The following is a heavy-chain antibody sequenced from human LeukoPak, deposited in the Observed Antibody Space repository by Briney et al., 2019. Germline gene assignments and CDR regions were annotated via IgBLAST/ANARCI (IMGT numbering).Heavy chain of an antibody. J-gene: IGHJ4*02. CDR2: INPNSGGT. D-gene: IGHD3-10*01. CDR1: GYTFTGYY. CDR3: ARVLWFGELYNFDY. Sequence: GSVKVSCKASGYTFTGYYMHWVRQAPGQGLEWMGWINPNSGGTNYAQKFQGRVTMTRDTSISTAYMELSRLRSDDTAVYYCARVLWFGELYNFDYWGQGTLVTVSS. V-gene: IGHV1-2*02.